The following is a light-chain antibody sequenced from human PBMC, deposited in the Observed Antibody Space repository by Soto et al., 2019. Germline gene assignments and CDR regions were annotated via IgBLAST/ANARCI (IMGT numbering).Light chain of an antibody. J-gene: IGKJ1*01. CDR1: QSVTNNY. CDR2: LAS. Sequence: EIVLTQSPGTLSLSPVERATLSCRASQSVTNNYLAWYQQKTGQTPRLIVYLASSRAPGIPDRFSGSGSGIQFTLTIRSVEPEDVAGYYCQQYGSSPWTFGQGTKVEIK. CDR3: QQYGSSPWT. V-gene: IGKV3-20*01.